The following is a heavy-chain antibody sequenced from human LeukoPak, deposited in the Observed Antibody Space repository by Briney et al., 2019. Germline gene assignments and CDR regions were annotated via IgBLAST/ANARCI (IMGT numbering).Heavy chain of an antibody. V-gene: IGHV4-39*01. CDR2: IYYSGST. J-gene: IGHJ4*03. CDR1: GGSISSSSYY. D-gene: IGHD6-13*01. CDR3: ARTAPAAAGTFYFDY. Sequence: PSETLSLTCTVSGGSISSSSYYWGWIRQPPGKGLEWIGSIYYSGSTYYNPSLKSRVTISVDTSKNQFSLKLSSVTAADTAVYYCARTAPAAAGTFYFDYWGLGTMVTVSS.